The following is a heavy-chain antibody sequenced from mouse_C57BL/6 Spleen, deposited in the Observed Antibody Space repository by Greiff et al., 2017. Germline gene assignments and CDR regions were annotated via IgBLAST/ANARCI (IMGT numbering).Heavy chain of an antibody. CDR1: GFTFSDYY. Sequence: DVKLVESEGGLVQPGSSMKLSCTASGFTFSDYYMAWVRQVPEKGLEWVANINYDGSSTYYLDSLKSRFIISRDNAKNILYLQMSSLKSEDTATYYCARGANYFDYWGQGTTLTVSS. D-gene: IGHD3-1*01. J-gene: IGHJ2*01. CDR2: INYDGSST. V-gene: IGHV5-16*01. CDR3: ARGANYFDY.